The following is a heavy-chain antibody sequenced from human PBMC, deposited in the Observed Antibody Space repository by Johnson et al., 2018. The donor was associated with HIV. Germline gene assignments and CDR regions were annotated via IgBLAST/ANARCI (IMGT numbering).Heavy chain of an antibody. CDR3: AKVRLAGRSGSYSPDAFDI. CDR2: ISWDGGST. D-gene: IGHD1-26*01. CDR1: GFTFDDYT. Sequence: VQLVESGGGVVQPGRSLRLSCAASGFTFDDYTMHWVRQAPGKGLEWISLISWDGGSTYYADSVKGRFTISRDNSKNSLYLQMNSLRTEATALYYCAKVRLAGRSGSYSPDAFDIWGQGTMVTVSS. J-gene: IGHJ3*02. V-gene: IGHV3-43*01.